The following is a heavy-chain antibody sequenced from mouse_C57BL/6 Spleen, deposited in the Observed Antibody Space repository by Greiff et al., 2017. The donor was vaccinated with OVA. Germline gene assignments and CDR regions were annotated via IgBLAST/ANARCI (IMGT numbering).Heavy chain of an antibody. CDR1: GYSITSGYY. D-gene: IGHD1-1*01. Sequence: DVKLQESGPGLVKPSQSLSLTCSVTGYSITSGYYWNWIRQFPGNKLEWMGYISYDGSNNYNPSLKNRISITRDTSKNQFFLKLNSVTTEDTATYYCARDSGSSPFAYWGQGTLVTVSA. V-gene: IGHV3-6*01. CDR2: ISYDGSN. CDR3: ARDSGSSPFAY. J-gene: IGHJ3*01.